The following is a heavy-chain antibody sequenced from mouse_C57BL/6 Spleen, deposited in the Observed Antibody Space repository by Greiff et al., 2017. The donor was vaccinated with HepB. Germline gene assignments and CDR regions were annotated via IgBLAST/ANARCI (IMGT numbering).Heavy chain of an antibody. J-gene: IGHJ4*01. Sequence: EVQGVESGEGLVKPGGSLKLSCAASGFTFSSYAMSWVRQTPEKRLEWVAYISSGGDYIYYADTVKGRFTISRDNARNTLYLQMSSLKSEDTAMYYCTRELRHYAMDYWGQGTSVTVSS. D-gene: IGHD3-2*02. CDR1: GFTFSSYA. CDR2: ISSGGDYI. V-gene: IGHV5-9-1*02. CDR3: TRELRHYAMDY.